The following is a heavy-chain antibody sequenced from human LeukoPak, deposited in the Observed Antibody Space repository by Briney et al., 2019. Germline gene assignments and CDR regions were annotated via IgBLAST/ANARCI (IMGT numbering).Heavy chain of an antibody. J-gene: IGHJ4*01. D-gene: IGHD6-19*01. CDR1: GGTFSSYA. CDR2: IIPIFGTA. CDR3: AREIAVAGTGYFAY. Sequence: ASVKVSCKASGGTFSSYAISWVRQAPGQGPEWMGGIIPIFGTANYAQKFQGRVTITADESTSTAYMELSSLRSEDTAVYYCAREIAVAGTGYFAYWGQEPWSPSPQ. V-gene: IGHV1-69*13.